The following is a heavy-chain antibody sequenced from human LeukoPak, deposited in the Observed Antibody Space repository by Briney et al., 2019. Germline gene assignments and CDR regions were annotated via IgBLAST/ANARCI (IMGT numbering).Heavy chain of an antibody. Sequence: PGGSLRLSCAASGFTVSTTYMSWVRQAPGKGLEWVSLIYVDGRTYYAGSVKGRFTISRDNSKNTLYLQVNSLRAEDTAVYYCARRGDGGRSFDYWGQGTWSPSPQ. J-gene: IGHJ4*02. V-gene: IGHV3-53*01. CDR3: ARRGDGGRSFDY. CDR2: IYVDGRT. D-gene: IGHD4-23*01. CDR1: GFTVSTTY.